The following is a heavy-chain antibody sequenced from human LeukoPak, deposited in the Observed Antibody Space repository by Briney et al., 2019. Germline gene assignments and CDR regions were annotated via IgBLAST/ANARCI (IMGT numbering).Heavy chain of an antibody. CDR1: GFTFSSYG. J-gene: IGHJ4*02. V-gene: IGHV3-30*18. CDR3: AKTSVGGGRIIGSGYFDN. CDR2: ISYDGSNK. Sequence: SGGSLRLSCAASGFTFSSYGMHWVRQAPGKGLEWVAVISYDGSNKYYADSVKGRFTISRDNSKNTLYLQMNSLRAEDTAVYYCAKTSVGGGRIIGSGYFDNWGQGTLVTVSS. D-gene: IGHD2-15*01.